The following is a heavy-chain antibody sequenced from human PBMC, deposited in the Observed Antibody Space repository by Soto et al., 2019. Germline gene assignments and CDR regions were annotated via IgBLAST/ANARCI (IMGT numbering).Heavy chain of an antibody. Sequence: QVQLQQWGAGLLKPSETLSLTCAVYGGSFSGYYWSWIRQPPGKGLEWIGEINHSGSTNYNPSLKSRVTISVDTSKNQFSLKLSSVTAADTAVYSCARGRRRMGLDYWGQGTLVTVSS. D-gene: IGHD3-16*01. J-gene: IGHJ4*02. V-gene: IGHV4-34*01. CDR3: ARGRRRMGLDY. CDR2: INHSGST. CDR1: GGSFSGYY.